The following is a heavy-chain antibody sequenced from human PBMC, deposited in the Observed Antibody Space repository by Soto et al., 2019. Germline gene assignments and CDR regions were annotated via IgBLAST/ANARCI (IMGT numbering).Heavy chain of an antibody. Sequence: PSETLSLTCTVSGGSVSSGSYYWSWIRQHPGKGLEWIGYIYYSGSTNYSPSFQGHVTISADKSISTAYLQWSSLKASDTAMYYCARTSMQSRGYSYGHGGMDVWGQGTTVTVSS. CDR3: ARTSMQSRGYSYGHGGMDV. CDR1: GGSVSSGSYY. V-gene: IGHV4-61*01. J-gene: IGHJ6*02. D-gene: IGHD5-18*01. CDR2: IYYSGST.